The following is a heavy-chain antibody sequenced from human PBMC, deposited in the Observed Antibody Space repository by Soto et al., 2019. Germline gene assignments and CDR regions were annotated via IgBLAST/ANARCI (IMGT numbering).Heavy chain of an antibody. J-gene: IGHJ4*02. CDR3: VKAGVRDLIVEVPVYFDN. CDR2: ISWNGGNI. CDR1: GFICDNSG. V-gene: IGHV3-9*01. D-gene: IGHD2-21*01. Sequence: EVQLVESGGGLVQPGRSLRLSCAASGFICDNSGMHWVRQAPGKGLEWVSGISWNGGNICYADSVRGRFSISRDNAKDSLFLQMDSLRPDDTAFYYCVKAGVRDLIVEVPVYFDNWGQGTLVTVSS.